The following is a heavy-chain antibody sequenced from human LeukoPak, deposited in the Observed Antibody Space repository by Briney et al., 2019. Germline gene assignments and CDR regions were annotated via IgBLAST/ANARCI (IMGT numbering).Heavy chain of an antibody. CDR3: AELGITMIGGV. Sequence: PGGSLRLSCAASGFTISSYWMSWVRQAPGKGLEWVANIKQDGSEKYYVDSVKGRLTISRDNAKNSLYLQMNSLRAEDTAVYYCAELGITMIGGVWGKGTTVTISS. D-gene: IGHD3-10*02. CDR2: IKQDGSEK. V-gene: IGHV3-7*01. CDR1: GFTISSYW. J-gene: IGHJ6*04.